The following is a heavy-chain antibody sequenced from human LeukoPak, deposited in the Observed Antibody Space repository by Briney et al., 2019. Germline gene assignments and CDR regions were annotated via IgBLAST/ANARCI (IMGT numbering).Heavy chain of an antibody. Sequence: GGSLRLSCAASGFIFSSYAMNWVRQAPGKGLEWVSTISGGGGSTYYTDSVKGRFTISRDNSKNTLYLQMNSLRAEDTAVYYCAEGVAGYFDYWGQGTLVTVSS. CDR1: GFIFSSYA. V-gene: IGHV3-23*01. CDR2: ISGGGGST. D-gene: IGHD6-19*01. J-gene: IGHJ4*02. CDR3: AEGVAGYFDY.